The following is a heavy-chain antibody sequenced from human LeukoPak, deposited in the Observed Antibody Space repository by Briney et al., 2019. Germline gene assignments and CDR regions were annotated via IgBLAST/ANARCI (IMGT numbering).Heavy chain of an antibody. J-gene: IGHJ4*02. V-gene: IGHV3-7*01. Sequence: GGSLRLSCAASGFSFSRFWMTWVRQAPGKGAEWVASIKEDGSERYYVDSVKGRFTISRDNAKNILYLQMNSLRAEDTAVYYCVRDGLGPDYWGQGTLVTVSS. CDR3: VRDGLGPDY. D-gene: IGHD6-19*01. CDR1: GFSFSRFW. CDR2: IKEDGSER.